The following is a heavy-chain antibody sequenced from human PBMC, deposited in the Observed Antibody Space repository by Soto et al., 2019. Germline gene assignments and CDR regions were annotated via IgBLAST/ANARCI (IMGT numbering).Heavy chain of an antibody. J-gene: IGHJ4*02. D-gene: IGHD6-19*01. CDR2: IIPIFGTA. Sequence: GASVKVSCKASGGTFSSYAISWVRQAPGQGLEWMGGIIPIFGTANYAQKFQGRVTITADESTSTAYMELSSLRSEDTAVYYCARARSSGWFRPPLDPGIDYWGQGTLVTVSS. V-gene: IGHV1-69*13. CDR1: GGTFSSYA. CDR3: ARARSSGWFRPPLDPGIDY.